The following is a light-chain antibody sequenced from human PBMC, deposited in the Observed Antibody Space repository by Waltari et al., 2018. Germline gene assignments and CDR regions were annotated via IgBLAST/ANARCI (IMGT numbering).Light chain of an antibody. V-gene: IGKV3-20*01. CDR3: QQFGSSPWT. CDR2: GAS. Sequence: EIALTQSPATLSLSPGERATLSCRASQRLSSSHLAWYQHQRGQAPRLLISGASTRAKGIPDRFSASGSGTDFTLTVSRLEPEDFAVYYCQQFGSSPWTFGQGTTVEI. J-gene: IGKJ1*01. CDR1: QRLSSSH.